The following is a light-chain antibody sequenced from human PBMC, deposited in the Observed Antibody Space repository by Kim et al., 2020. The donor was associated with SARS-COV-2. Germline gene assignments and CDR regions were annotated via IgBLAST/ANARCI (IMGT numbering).Light chain of an antibody. CDR3: QQSYSAPRT. V-gene: IGKV1-39*01. CDR2: TAS. CDR1: QDINRY. Sequence: ASVGDRVTIPCRASQDINRYLNWYQQKPGKAPKLLIYTASSLQSGVPSRFTGSGSETDFTRTISSLQPEDFATYYCQQSYSAPRTFGQGTKVDIK. J-gene: IGKJ1*01.